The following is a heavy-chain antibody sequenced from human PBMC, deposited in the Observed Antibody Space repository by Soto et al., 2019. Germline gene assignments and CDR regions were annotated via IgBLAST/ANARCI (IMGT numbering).Heavy chain of an antibody. CDR1: GFTLSSRW. Sequence: EVQLVESGGGLVQPGESLRLSCAASGFTLSSRWMHWVRQAPGKGLVWVSRIKTDGSSTSYADSVKGRFTISRDNATTTLYLHMYSLIAEEPAMYYCSSDQDYFGQAVFDSWGQGTLVTVSS. V-gene: IGHV3-74*01. CDR2: IKTDGSST. D-gene: IGHD3-10*01. J-gene: IGHJ4*02. CDR3: SSDQDYFGQAVFDS.